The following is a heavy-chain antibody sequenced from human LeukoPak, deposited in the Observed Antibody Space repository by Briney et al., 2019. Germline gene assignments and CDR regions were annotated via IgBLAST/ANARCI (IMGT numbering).Heavy chain of an antibody. V-gene: IGHV4-59*12. J-gene: IGHJ6*03. Sequence: SETLSLTCTVSGGSISSYYWSWIRQPPGKGLEWIGYVYYSGSTNYNPSLKSRVTISVDTSKNQFSLKLSSVTAADTAVYYCASENNSMVRGVIMRYYYYMDVWGKGTTVTVSS. CDR3: ASENNSMVRGVIMRYYYYMDV. CDR1: GGSISSYY. D-gene: IGHD3-10*01. CDR2: VYYSGST.